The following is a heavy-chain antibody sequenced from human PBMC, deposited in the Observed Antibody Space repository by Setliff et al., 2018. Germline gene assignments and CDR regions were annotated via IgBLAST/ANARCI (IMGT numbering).Heavy chain of an antibody. V-gene: IGHV3-33*08. D-gene: IGHD3-9*01. Sequence: TGGSLRLSCAASGFTFSSYAMSWVRQAPGKGLEWVAVIWYDGSNKYYADSMKGRFTISRDNSKNTLYLQMNSLRAEDTAVYYCARDYVLRYFDRPHTLWSYYYYGMDVWGQGTTVTVSS. CDR3: ARDYVLRYFDRPHTLWSYYYYGMDV. CDR1: GFTFSSYA. CDR2: IWYDGSNK. J-gene: IGHJ6*02.